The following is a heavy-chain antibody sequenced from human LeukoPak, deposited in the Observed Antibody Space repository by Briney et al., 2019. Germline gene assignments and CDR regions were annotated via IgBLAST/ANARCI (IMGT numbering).Heavy chain of an antibody. D-gene: IGHD3-22*01. CDR2: ISYDGSNK. J-gene: IGHJ4*02. CDR3: ARDTTSSGYYRPHFDY. CDR1: GFTFSSYG. Sequence: GGSLRLSCAASGFTFSSYGMHWVRQAPGKGLEWVAVISYDGSNKYYVDSVKGRFTISRDNSKNTLYLQMNSLRAEDTAVYYCARDTTSSGYYRPHFDYWGQGTLVTVSS. V-gene: IGHV3-30*03.